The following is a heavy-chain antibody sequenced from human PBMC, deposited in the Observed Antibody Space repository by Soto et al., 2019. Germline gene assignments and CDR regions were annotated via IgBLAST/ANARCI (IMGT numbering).Heavy chain of an antibody. V-gene: IGHV4-31*03. Sequence: QVQLQESGPGLVKPSQTLSLTCTVSGGSISSGGYYWYWIRQHPGKGLEWIGYIYHSGTTYYNPSLKSRVTISVDTSKNQFSLKLSSVTAADTAVYYCAASCVACGGFNYYGMDVWGQGTTVTVSS. CDR2: IYHSGTT. CDR1: GGSISSGGYY. CDR3: AASCVACGGFNYYGMDV. D-gene: IGHD2-21*01. J-gene: IGHJ6*02.